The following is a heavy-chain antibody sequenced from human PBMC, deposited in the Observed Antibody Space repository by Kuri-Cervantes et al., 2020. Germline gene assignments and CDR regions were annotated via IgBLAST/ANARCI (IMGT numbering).Heavy chain of an antibody. J-gene: IGHJ3*02. CDR1: GFTISTFW. CDR3: ARVSGLKGRAFDI. CDR2: IKQDGSEE. D-gene: IGHD6-19*01. Sequence: LSLTCVASGFTISTFWMSWVRQAPGKGLEWVANIKQDGSEEYYVDSVKGRFTISRDNAKNSLYLQMNSLRAEDTAVYYCARVSGLKGRAFDIWGQGTMVTVSS. V-gene: IGHV3-7*04.